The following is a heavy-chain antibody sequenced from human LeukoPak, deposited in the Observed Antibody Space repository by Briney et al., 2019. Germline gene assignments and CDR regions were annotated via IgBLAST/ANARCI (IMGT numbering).Heavy chain of an antibody. Sequence: GGSLRLSCAASGFTFSSYTMNWVRQAPGKGLEWVSSISSSSYYIFYAGSVKGRFTISRDNAKNSLYLQMNSLRAEDTALYYCAKEAYSSGLTFRGQGTLVTVSS. V-gene: IGHV3-21*04. CDR1: GFTFSSYT. D-gene: IGHD6-19*01. J-gene: IGHJ4*02. CDR3: AKEAYSSGLTF. CDR2: ISSSSYYI.